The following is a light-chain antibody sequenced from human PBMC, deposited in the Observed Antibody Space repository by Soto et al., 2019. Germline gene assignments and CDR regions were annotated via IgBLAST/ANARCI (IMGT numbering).Light chain of an antibody. Sequence: ELVMTQSPGAVSVSPGERATLSCRASQSVTSNVAWYQQKPGQAPRLLIYRASARATGVPARFSGSGSGTEFTLTISSLQSQDFGIYYCQQYDYWWTFGQGTKVDIK. V-gene: IGKV3-15*01. CDR1: QSVTSN. J-gene: IGKJ1*01. CDR2: RAS. CDR3: QQYDYWWT.